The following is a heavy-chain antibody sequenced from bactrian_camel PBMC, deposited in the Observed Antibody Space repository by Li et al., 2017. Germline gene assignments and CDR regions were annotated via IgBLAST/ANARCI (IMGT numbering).Heavy chain of an antibody. CDR3: AGRYARSCDGGASAFHY. V-gene: IGHV3S53*01. D-gene: IGHD1*01. CDR2: VSASGIT. Sequence: VQLVESGGGSVQPGESLRLSCTATTRFSTDFLDSDMGWYRQTPGNECELVASVSASGITLYGDSVRGRFTSSRDNTKKILTLRMEDLKVEDTAMYYCAGRYARSCDGGASAFHYWGQGTQVTV. CDR1: TRFSTDFLDSD. J-gene: IGHJ4*01.